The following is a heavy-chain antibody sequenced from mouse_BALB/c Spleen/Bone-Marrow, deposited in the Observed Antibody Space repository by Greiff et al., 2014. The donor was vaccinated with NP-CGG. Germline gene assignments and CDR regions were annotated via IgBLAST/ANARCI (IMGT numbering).Heavy chain of an antibody. CDR2: IDPANGNT. Sequence: EVQLQQSGAELVKPGASVELSCTASGFNIKDTYMHWVKQRPEQGLEWIGRIDPANGNTKYDPKFQGKATITADTSSNTAYLQLSSLTSEDTAVYYCATYYYGSSWGFAYWGQGTLVTVSA. D-gene: IGHD1-1*01. CDR1: GFNIKDTY. CDR3: ATYYYGSSWGFAY. J-gene: IGHJ3*01. V-gene: IGHV14-3*02.